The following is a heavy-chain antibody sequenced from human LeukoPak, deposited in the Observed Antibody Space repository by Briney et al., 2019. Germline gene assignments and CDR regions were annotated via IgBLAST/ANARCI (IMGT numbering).Heavy chain of an antibody. CDR3: ARDGPSSGYDY. Sequence: GGSLRLSCAASGFTFSSYWMHWVRQAPGKGLVWVSRINWDGSTMTYVDSVKGRFTISRDNAKNTLYLQMNSLRAEDTAVYFCARDGPSSGYDYWGQGTLVTVSS. J-gene: IGHJ4*02. CDR2: INWDGSTM. V-gene: IGHV3-74*01. D-gene: IGHD5-12*01. CDR1: GFTFSSYW.